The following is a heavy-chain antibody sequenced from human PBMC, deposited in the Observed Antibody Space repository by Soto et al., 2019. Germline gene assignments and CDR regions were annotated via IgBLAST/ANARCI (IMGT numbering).Heavy chain of an antibody. Sequence: SGPTLVNPTETLTLTCTVSGFSLSNPRMGVSWIRQPPGKALEWLAHIFSNDEKSYSTSLKSRLTISRDTSKSQVVLTMTNMDPVDTDKYYCARIQRISMIVVSKPYFDYWGQGALVTVSS. J-gene: IGHJ4*02. CDR2: IFSNDEK. D-gene: IGHD3-22*01. CDR1: GFSLSNPRMG. CDR3: ARIQRISMIVVSKPYFDY. V-gene: IGHV2-26*01.